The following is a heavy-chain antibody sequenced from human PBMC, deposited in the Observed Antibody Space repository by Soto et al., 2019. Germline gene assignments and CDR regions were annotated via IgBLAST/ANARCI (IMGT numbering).Heavy chain of an antibody. CDR2: INQDGSER. D-gene: IGHD3-16*01. Sequence: PGVPLRLWCAAFGFTISTCWVMWVRQAPGKGLEWVANINQDGSERYYVDSVKGRFTISRDNAKNSLYLQMNSLRAEDTAVYYCVKDKRGSYWGQGTLVTVSP. J-gene: IGHJ4*02. CDR3: VKDKRGSY. V-gene: IGHV3-7*01. CDR1: GFTISTCW.